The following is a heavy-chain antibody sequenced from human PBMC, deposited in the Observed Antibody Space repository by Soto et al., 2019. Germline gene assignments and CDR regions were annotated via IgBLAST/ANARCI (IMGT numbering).Heavy chain of an antibody. V-gene: IGHV1-46*01. CDR2: INPSGGST. CDR3: ARDLVGAIDY. CDR1: GYTFTSYD. D-gene: IGHD1-26*01. Sequence: ASVNVSCKASGYTFTSYDINWVRQAPGQGLEWMGIINPSGGSTSYAQKFQGRVTMTRDTSTSTVYMELSSLRSEDTAVYYCARDLVGAIDYWGQGTLVTVSS. J-gene: IGHJ4*02.